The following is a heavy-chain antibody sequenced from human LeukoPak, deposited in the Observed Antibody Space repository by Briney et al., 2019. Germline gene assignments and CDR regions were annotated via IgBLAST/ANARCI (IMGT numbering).Heavy chain of an antibody. CDR3: SIPPGYCGNDCSFDH. D-gene: IGHD2-21*02. CDR1: GYSFSNYL. J-gene: IGHJ4*02. CDR2: IYPGDYET. Sequence: GESLNISWECSGYSFSNYLIGWVREMPGKGLEWMGIIYPGDYETRYRPSFQGLVTISVDKSTSTAYLQWSSLKASDTAMDYCSIPPGYCGNDCSFDHWGQGTLVTVSS. V-gene: IGHV5-51*01.